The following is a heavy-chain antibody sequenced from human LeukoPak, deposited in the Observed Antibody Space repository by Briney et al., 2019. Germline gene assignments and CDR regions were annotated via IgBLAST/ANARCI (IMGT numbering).Heavy chain of an antibody. Sequence: PSETLSLTCTVSGYSISSGYYWGWIRQPPGKGLEWIGSIYHSGSTYYNPSLKSRVTISVDTSKNQFSLKLSSVTAADTAVYYCARGTIAAAAPSAFWGQGTLVTVSS. CDR3: ARGTIAAAAPSAF. V-gene: IGHV4-38-2*02. D-gene: IGHD6-13*01. CDR2: IYHSGST. CDR1: GYSISSGYY. J-gene: IGHJ4*02.